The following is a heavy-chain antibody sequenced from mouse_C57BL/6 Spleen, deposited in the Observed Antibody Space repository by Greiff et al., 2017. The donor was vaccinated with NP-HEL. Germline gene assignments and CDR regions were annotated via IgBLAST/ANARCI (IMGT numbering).Heavy chain of an antibody. Sequence: QVQLKQSGAELVKPGASVKISCKASGYAFSSYWMNWVKQRPGKGLEWIGQIYPGDGDTNYNGKFKGKATLTADKSSSTAYMQLSSLTSEDSAVYFCARSAIYYDYEGYYFDYWGQGTTLTVSS. D-gene: IGHD2-4*01. V-gene: IGHV1-80*01. J-gene: IGHJ2*01. CDR1: GYAFSSYW. CDR3: ARSAIYYDYEGYYFDY. CDR2: IYPGDGDT.